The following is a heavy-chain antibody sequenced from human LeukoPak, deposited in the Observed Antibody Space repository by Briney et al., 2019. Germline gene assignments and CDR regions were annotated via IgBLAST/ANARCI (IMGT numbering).Heavy chain of an antibody. J-gene: IGHJ5*02. D-gene: IGHD5-12*01. Sequence: ASVKVSCKASGYTFTSYDINWVRQATGQGLEWMGWMNPNSGNTGYAQKFQGRVTMTRNTSISTAYMELSSLRSEDTAVYYCARGGGRLRGITYNWFDPWGQGTLGTVSS. V-gene: IGHV1-8*01. CDR2: MNPNSGNT. CDR3: ARGGGRLRGITYNWFDP. CDR1: GYTFTSYD.